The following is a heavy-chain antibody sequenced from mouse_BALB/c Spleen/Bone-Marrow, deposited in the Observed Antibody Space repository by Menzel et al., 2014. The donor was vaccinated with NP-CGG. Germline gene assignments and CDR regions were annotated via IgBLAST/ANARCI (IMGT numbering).Heavy chain of an antibody. CDR2: IDPANGNT. D-gene: IGHD1-1*01. CDR1: GFNIKDTY. Sequence: EVQLQQSGAELVKPGASVKLSCTASGFNIKDTYIHWVKQRPEQGLEWIGRIDPANGNTEYDPKFQGKATITTDTSSNTAYLQLSSLTSEDIAVYYCADSYYYVGLYFDYWGQGTTLTVSS. J-gene: IGHJ2*01. CDR3: ADSYYYVGLYFDY. V-gene: IGHV14-3*02.